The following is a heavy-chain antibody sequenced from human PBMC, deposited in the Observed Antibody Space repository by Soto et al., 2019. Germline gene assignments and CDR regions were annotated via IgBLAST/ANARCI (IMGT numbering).Heavy chain of an antibody. V-gene: IGHV5-51*01. Sequence: XESLKVSCKCSGNSFTSYWSGLVLQMPGKGLEWMGIIYPGDSDTRYSPSFQGQVTISADKSISTAYLQWSSLKASDTAMYYCARPPSGRQQPDYWGQGTLVTVSS. D-gene: IGHD3-10*01. J-gene: IGHJ4*02. CDR3: ARPPSGRQQPDY. CDR2: IYPGDSDT. CDR1: GNSFTSYW.